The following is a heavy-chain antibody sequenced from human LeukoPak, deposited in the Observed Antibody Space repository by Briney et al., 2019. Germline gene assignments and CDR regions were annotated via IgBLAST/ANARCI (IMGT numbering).Heavy chain of an antibody. Sequence: ASVKVSCKASGYTFTTYYIHWVRQAPGQGLEWMGYINPNSGGTNYAQKFQGRVTMTRDTSITTAYMHLSSLTSDDTAVYYCARGAVTAIPATVDYWGQGTLVTVSS. J-gene: IGHJ4*02. D-gene: IGHD2-21*02. CDR2: INPNSGGT. V-gene: IGHV1-2*02. CDR3: ARGAVTAIPATVDY. CDR1: GYTFTTYY.